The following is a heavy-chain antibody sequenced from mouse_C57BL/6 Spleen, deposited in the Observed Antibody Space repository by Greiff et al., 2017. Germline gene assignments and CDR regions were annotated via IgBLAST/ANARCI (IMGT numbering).Heavy chain of an antibody. J-gene: IGHJ4*01. D-gene: IGHD2-12*01. CDR3: ARSSYHTGAMDY. CDR2: ISNGGGST. V-gene: IGHV5-12*01. Sequence: EVKLVESGGGLVQPGGSLKLSCAASGFTFSDYYMYWVRQTPEKRLEWVAYISNGGGSTYYPATVKGRFTISRDNAKNTLDLQMSRLKSEDTAMYYCARSSYHTGAMDYWGQGTSVTVSS. CDR1: GFTFSDYY.